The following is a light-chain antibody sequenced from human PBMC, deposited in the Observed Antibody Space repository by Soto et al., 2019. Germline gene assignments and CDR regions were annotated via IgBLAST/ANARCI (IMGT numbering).Light chain of an antibody. CDR3: CSYAGSFTGV. Sequence: QSVLTQPRSVSGSPGQSVTLSCTGTSSGLGDYNHVSWYQQHPGKAPKLVIYNFNKRPSGVPDRFSGSKSGNTASLAISGLQAEDEADYYCCSYAGSFTGVFGGGTKVTVL. J-gene: IGLJ3*02. CDR1: SSGLGDYNH. CDR2: NFN. V-gene: IGLV2-11*01.